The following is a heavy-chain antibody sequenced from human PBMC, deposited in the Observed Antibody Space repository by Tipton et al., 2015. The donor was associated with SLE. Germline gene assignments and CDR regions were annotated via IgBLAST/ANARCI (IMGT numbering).Heavy chain of an antibody. CDR2: IYYSWST. CDR1: GGSISIRSYY. Sequence: TLSLTCTVSGGSISIRSYYWGWIRQPPGKGLECIGTIYYSWSTYYNLSLKSRVTMSVDTSKNQFSLKLSSVTAADTGVYFCVTIVDYYYYMDVWGQGTTVTVSS. D-gene: IGHD3-3*01. V-gene: IGHV4-39*07. CDR3: VTIVDYYYYMDV. J-gene: IGHJ6*03.